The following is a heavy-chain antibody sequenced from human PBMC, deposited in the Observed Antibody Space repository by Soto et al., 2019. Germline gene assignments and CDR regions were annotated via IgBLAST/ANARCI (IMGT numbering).Heavy chain of an antibody. D-gene: IGHD4-17*01. CDR2: IIPIFGTA. V-gene: IGHV1-69*06. CDR1: GGTFSSYA. Sequence: SVKVSCKASGGTFSSYAISWVRQAPGQGLEWRGGIIPIFGTANYAQKFQGRVTITADKSTSTADMELSSLRSEDTAVYYCARVDLDTDYGDHLYYGMDVWGQGTTVTVSS. CDR3: ARVDLDTDYGDHLYYGMDV. J-gene: IGHJ6*02.